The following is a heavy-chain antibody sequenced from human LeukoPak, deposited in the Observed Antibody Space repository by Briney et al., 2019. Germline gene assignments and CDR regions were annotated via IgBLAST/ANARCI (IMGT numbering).Heavy chain of an antibody. CDR3: ARYPNRGLGFYYYMDV. CDR1: GFTFSSYA. D-gene: IGHD5-12*01. Sequence: PGRSLRLSCAASGFTFSSYAMHWVRQAPGKGLEWVAVISYDGSNKYSADSVKGRFTISRDNSKNTLYLQMNSLRAEDTAVYYCARYPNRGLGFYYYMDVWGKGTTVTVSS. J-gene: IGHJ6*03. CDR2: ISYDGSNK. V-gene: IGHV3-30-3*01.